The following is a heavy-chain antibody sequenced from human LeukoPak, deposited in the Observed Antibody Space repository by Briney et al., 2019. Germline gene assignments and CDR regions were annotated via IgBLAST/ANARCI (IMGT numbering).Heavy chain of an antibody. CDR2: IASDGSHT. V-gene: IGHV3-30-3*01. J-gene: IGHJ3*02. CDR3: ARERQDTILHSGAFDI. CDR1: GFTFSSYF. Sequence: PGGSLRLSCAASGFTFSSYFMHWVRQAPGKGLEWVADIASDGSHTFYAESVKGRFTISRDNSKNTLYLQMNSPRAEDTAVYFCARERQDTILHSGAFDIWGQGTMVTVSS. D-gene: IGHD2-21*01.